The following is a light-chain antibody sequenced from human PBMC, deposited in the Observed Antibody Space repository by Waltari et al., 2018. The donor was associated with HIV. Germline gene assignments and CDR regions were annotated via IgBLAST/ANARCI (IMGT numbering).Light chain of an antibody. CDR2: DND. CDR3: GTWDTSLSAGV. CDR1: SSKIGNNY. Sequence: QSVLTQPPSVSAAPGQKVTISCSGSSSKIGNNYVSWYPQLPGTATKLRINDNDKRFSGLRDRFSGSKSGTSATLGITGLQTGDEADYYCGTWDTSLSAGVFGGGTKLTVL. J-gene: IGLJ3*02. V-gene: IGLV1-51*01.